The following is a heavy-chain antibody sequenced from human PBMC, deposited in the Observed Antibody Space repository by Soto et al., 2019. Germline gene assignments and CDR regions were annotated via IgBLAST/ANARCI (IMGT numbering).Heavy chain of an antibody. CDR2: INPNSGGT. V-gene: IGHV1-2*04. Sequence: QVQLVQSGAEVKKPGASVKVSCKASGYTFTGYYMHWVRQAPGQGLEWMGWINPNSGGTNYAQKFQGWVTMTRDTSISTAYMELSRLRSDDTAVYYCARDRCGGSCYSERYYDYYGMDVW. CDR1: GYTFTGYY. D-gene: IGHD2-15*01. J-gene: IGHJ6*01. CDR3: ARDRCGGSCYSERYYDYYGMDV.